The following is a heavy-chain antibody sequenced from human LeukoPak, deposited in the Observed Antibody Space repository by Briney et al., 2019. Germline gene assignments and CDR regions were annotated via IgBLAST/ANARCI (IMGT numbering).Heavy chain of an antibody. V-gene: IGHV4-39*01. D-gene: IGHD3-22*01. Sequence: PSETLSLTCTVSGGSISSSSYYWGWIRQPPGKGLEWIGSIYYSGSTYYNPSLKSRVTISVDTSKNQFSLKLSSVTAADTAVYYCARQPKTYYDSSGSQYFDYWGQGTLVTVSS. CDR3: ARQPKTYYDSSGSQYFDY. CDR2: IYYSGST. J-gene: IGHJ4*02. CDR1: GGSISSSSYY.